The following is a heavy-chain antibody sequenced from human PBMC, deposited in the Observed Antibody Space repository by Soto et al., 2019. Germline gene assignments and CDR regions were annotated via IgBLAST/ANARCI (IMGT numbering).Heavy chain of an antibody. CDR3: ARVGNYYYYYMDV. CDR1: GFTFSSYW. CDR2: IKQDGSEK. V-gene: IGHV3-7*01. Sequence: GGSLRLSCAASGFTFSSYWMSWVRQAPGKGLEWVANIKQDGSEKYYVDSVKGRFTISRDNAKNSLYLQMNSLRAEDTAVYYCARVGNYYYYYMDVWGKGTTVTVSS. D-gene: IGHD7-27*01. J-gene: IGHJ6*03.